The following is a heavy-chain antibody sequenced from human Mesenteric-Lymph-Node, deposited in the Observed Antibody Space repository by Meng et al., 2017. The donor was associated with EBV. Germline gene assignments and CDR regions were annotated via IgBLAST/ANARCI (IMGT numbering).Heavy chain of an antibody. CDR3: GSTILAGSYFDY. D-gene: IGHD3-3*01. J-gene: IGHJ4*02. V-gene: IGHV3-30*03. CDR1: GFTFSSYG. CDR2: ISYDGRNE. Sequence: QVQLVESGGGVVQPWRSRGLPCAASGFTFSSYGFHWVRQAPGKGLEWVAVISYDGRNEYYADSVKGRFTISRDNSKSTLYLEMNSLRVEDTAVYYCGSTILAGSYFDYWGQGTLVTVYS.